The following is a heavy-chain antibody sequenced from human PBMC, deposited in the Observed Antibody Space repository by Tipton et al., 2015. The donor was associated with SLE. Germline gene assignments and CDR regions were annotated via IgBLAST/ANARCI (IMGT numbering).Heavy chain of an antibody. CDR1: GGSISDSNYY. Sequence: TLSLTCTVSGGSISDSNYYWGWIRQPPGKGLEGIATMYSGGSKCYNPSLRGRVTMSVDTSKIQFPLRLNSVTAADTAIYYCARAEYSAYDVPQFDRWGQGALVTVSS. V-gene: IGHV4-39*06. CDR3: ARAEYSAYDVPQFDR. CDR2: MYSGGSK. J-gene: IGHJ4*02. D-gene: IGHD5-12*01.